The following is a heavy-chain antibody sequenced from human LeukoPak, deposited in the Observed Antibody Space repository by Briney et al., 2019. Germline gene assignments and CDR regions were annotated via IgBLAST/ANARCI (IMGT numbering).Heavy chain of an antibody. CDR2: IYYSGST. J-gene: IGHJ5*02. CDR1: GGSISSSSYY. D-gene: IGHD3-10*01. CDR3: ARVRWFGEPRNWFDP. V-gene: IGHV4-39*07. Sequence: SETLSLTCTVSGGSISSSSYYWGWIRQPPGKGLEWIGSIYYSGSTYYNPSLKSRVTISVDTSKNQFSLKLSSVTAADPAVYYCARVRWFGEPRNWFDPWGQGTLVTVSS.